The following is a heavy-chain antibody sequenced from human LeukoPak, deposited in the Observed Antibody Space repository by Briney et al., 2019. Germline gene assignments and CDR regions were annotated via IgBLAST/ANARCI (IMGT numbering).Heavy chain of an antibody. CDR1: GGSFSAYY. CDR3: ARDRTYCSGGSCSLNYYDSSDYYFDY. V-gene: IGHV4-34*01. Sequence: SETLSLTCAVYGGSFSAYYWSWIRQPPGKGLEWIGEINHSGSTNYNPSLKSRVTISVDTSKNQFSLKQSSVTAADTAVYYCARDRTYCSGGSCSLNYYDSSDYYFDYWGQGTLVTVSS. D-gene: IGHD2-15*01. J-gene: IGHJ4*02. CDR2: INHSGST.